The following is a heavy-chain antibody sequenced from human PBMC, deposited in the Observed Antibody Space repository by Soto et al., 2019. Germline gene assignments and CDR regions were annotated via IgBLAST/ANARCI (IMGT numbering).Heavy chain of an antibody. CDR2: ISWNSGSI. V-gene: IGHV3-9*01. J-gene: IGHJ5*02. CDR1: GFTFDDYA. CDR3: AKDTGWFDP. Sequence: QAGGSLRLSCAASGFTFDDYAMHWVRQAPGKGLEWVSGISWNSGSIGYADSVKGRFTISRDNAKNSLYLQMNSLRAEDTALYYCAKDTGWFDPWGQGTLVTVSS.